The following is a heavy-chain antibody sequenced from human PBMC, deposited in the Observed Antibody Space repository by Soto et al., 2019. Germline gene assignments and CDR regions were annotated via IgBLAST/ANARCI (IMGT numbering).Heavy chain of an antibody. J-gene: IGHJ4*02. Sequence: QVQLQESGPGLVKPSGTLSLTCAVSGGSISSSNWWSWVRQPPGKGLEWIGEIYHSGGTNYNPSLKSRVTILVDQSKNQFSLKLRSVTAADTAVYYCARITAAGTSVDYWGQGTLVTVSS. CDR2: IYHSGGT. CDR1: GGSISSSNW. CDR3: ARITAAGTSVDY. D-gene: IGHD6-13*01. V-gene: IGHV4-4*02.